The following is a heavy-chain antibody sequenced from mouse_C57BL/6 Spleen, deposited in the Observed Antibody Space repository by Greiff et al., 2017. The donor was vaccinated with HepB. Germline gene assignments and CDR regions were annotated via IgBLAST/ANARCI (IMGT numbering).Heavy chain of an antibody. Sequence: QVQLQQPGAELVRPGSSLKLSCKASGYTFTSYWMHWVKQRPIQGLEWIGNIDSSDSETHYNQKFKDKATLTVDKSSSTAYMQLSSLTSEDSAVYYCAREGTVPYAMDYWGQGTSVTVSS. J-gene: IGHJ4*01. CDR2: IDSSDSET. D-gene: IGHD1-1*01. CDR3: AREGTVPYAMDY. CDR1: GYTFTSYW. V-gene: IGHV1-52*01.